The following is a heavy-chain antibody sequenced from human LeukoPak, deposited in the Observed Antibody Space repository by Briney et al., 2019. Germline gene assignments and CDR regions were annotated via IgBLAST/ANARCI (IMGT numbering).Heavy chain of an antibody. Sequence: SETLSLTCTVSGGSISSHYWSWIRQPPGKGLEWIGYIYYSGSTNYNPSLKSRVTISVDTSKNQFSLKLSSVTAADTAVYYCARDLGYSSSSGAFDIWGQGTMVNVSS. D-gene: IGHD6-6*01. CDR2: IYYSGST. J-gene: IGHJ3*02. V-gene: IGHV4-59*11. CDR3: ARDLGYSSSSGAFDI. CDR1: GGSISSHY.